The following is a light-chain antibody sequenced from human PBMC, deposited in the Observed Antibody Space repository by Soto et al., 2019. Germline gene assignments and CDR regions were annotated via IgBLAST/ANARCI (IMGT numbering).Light chain of an antibody. J-gene: IGKJ5*01. CDR3: QQSDSTLYT. V-gene: IGKV1-39*01. CDR1: QCISSY. CDR2: AAS. Sequence: DIQMTQSPSTLSASVGDRVTIPCRASQCISSYLNWYQQTPGKAPKLLIYAASSLLSGVPSRFIGSGAGTDFTLTISSLQPEDFATYYCQQSDSTLYTFGHGTRLEIK.